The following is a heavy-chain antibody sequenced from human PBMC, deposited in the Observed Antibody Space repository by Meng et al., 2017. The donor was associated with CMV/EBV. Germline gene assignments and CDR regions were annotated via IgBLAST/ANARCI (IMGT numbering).Heavy chain of an antibody. CDR1: GFTFSSYG. J-gene: IGHJ4*02. D-gene: IGHD1-26*01. CDR3: AKERGWELLGLFDY. CDR2: IRYDGSNK. Sequence: GGSLRLSFAASGFTFSSYGMHWVRQAPGKGLEWVAFIRYDGSNKYYADSVKGRFTISRDNSKNTLYLQMNSLRAEDTAVYYCAKERGWELLGLFDYWGQGTLVTVSS. V-gene: IGHV3-30*02.